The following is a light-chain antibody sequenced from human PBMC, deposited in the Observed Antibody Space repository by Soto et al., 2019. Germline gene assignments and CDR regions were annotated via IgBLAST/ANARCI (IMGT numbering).Light chain of an antibody. CDR2: DAS. CDR1: QSISSW. V-gene: IGKV1-5*01. CDR3: QQYNSYLT. J-gene: IGKJ4*01. Sequence: DIQMTQSPSTLSASVGDRVTITCRASQSISSWLAWYQQKPGKAPKLLIYDASSLESGVPSRFSGSGSGTEFTLAISSLEPDDFATYYCQQYNSYLTFGDGTKVEIK.